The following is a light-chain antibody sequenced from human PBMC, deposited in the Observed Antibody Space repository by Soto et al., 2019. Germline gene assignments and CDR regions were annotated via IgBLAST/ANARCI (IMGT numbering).Light chain of an antibody. CDR2: DAS. J-gene: IGKJ2*01. CDR1: QRMSRW. Sequence: DIQMTQSPATLSSSVGDRVTITCRASQRMSRWVAWYQQKPGKAPKLLIYDASSLESGVSSRFSGSESGTEFTLTISSLQPDDFATYYCQQYNSYPYTFGQGTKLEIK. V-gene: IGKV1-5*01. CDR3: QQYNSYPYT.